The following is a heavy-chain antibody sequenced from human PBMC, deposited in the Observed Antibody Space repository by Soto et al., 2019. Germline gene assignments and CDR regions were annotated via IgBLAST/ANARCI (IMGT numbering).Heavy chain of an antibody. D-gene: IGHD6-19*01. CDR1: GYTFTNYA. CDR2: INAGNGNT. J-gene: IGHJ4*02. Sequence: QVQLVQSGAEVKKPGASVKVSCKASGYTFTNYAMHWVRQAPGQRLEWMGWINAGNGNTKYPQKFQDRVTITRDTSASTAYMELSSLTSEDTAVYYCARDSHGCDYWGQGTLVTVSS. V-gene: IGHV1-3*01. CDR3: ARDSHGCDY.